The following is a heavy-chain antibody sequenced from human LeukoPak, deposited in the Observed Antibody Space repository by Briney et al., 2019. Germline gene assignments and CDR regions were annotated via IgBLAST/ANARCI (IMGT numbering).Heavy chain of an antibody. V-gene: IGHV1-69*06. CDR3: AREYSPGLNDAFDI. CDR1: GGTFSSYA. D-gene: IGHD1-26*01. CDR2: IIPIFGTA. J-gene: IGHJ3*02. Sequence: SVKVSCKASGGTFSSYAISWVRQAPGQGLEWRGGIIPIFGTANYAQKFQGRVTITADKSTSTAYMELRSLRAEDTAVYYCAREYSPGLNDAFDIWGQGTMVTVSS.